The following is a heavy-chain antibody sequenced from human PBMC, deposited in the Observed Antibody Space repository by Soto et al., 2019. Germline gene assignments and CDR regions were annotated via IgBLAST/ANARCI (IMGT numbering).Heavy chain of an antibody. CDR1: GFTFSGYA. J-gene: IGHJ5*02. V-gene: IGHV3-23*01. D-gene: IGHD4-17*01. CDR3: ARDSPKPHDYGDNWFDP. Sequence: PGGSLRLSCAASGFTFSGYAMNWVRQAPGKGLEWVSSISGSGSTTNYADSVKGRFTIARDNSKNTLYVQMNSLRAEDTAVYYCARDSPKPHDYGDNWFDPWGQGTLVTVSS. CDR2: ISGSGSTT.